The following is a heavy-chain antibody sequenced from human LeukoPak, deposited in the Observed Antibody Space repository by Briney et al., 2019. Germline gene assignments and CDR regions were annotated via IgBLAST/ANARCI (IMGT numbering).Heavy chain of an antibody. V-gene: IGHV1-3*01. CDR2: INAGNGNT. CDR1: GYTFTSYA. Sequence: VSVKVSCKASGYTFTSYAMHWVRQAPGQRLEWMGWINAGNGNTKYSQKFQGRVTITRDTSASTAYMELSSLRSEDTAVYYCARAARGSIVTMVRGVIPGPDYWGQGTLVTVSS. D-gene: IGHD3-10*01. CDR3: ARAARGSIVTMVRGVIPGPDY. J-gene: IGHJ4*02.